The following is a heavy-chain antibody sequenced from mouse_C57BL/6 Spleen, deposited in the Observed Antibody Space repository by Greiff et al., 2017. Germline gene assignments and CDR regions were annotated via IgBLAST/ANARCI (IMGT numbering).Heavy chain of an antibody. CDR3: AEARFYYGSSLYFDV. V-gene: IGHV1-26*01. J-gene: IGHJ1*03. D-gene: IGHD1-1*01. CDR1: GYTFTDYY. CDR2: INPNNGGT. Sequence: EVQLQQSGPELVKPGASVKISCKASGYTFTDYYMNWVKQSHGKSLEWIGDINPNNGGTSYNQKFKGKATLTVYKSSSTAYMELRSLTSEDSAVYYCAEARFYYGSSLYFDVWGTGTTVTVSS.